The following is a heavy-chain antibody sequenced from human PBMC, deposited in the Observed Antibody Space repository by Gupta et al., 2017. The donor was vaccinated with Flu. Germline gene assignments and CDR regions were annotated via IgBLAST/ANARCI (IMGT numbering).Heavy chain of an antibody. CDR2: VDPEDGET. CDR1: GYTFTDYY. J-gene: IGHJ6*02. D-gene: IGHD6-13*01. Sequence: EVQLVQSGAEVKKPGATVKISCKVSGYTFTDYYMHWVQQAPGKGLEWMGLVDPEDGETIYAEKFQGRVTITADTSTDTAYMELSSLRSEDTAVYYCATGHAFSSSWYHYGMDVWGQGTTVTGSS. CDR3: ATGHAFSSSWYHYGMDV. V-gene: IGHV1-69-2*01.